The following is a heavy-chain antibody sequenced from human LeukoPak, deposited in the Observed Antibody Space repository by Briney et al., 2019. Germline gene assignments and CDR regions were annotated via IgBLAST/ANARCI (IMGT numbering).Heavy chain of an antibody. V-gene: IGHV4-34*01. CDR2: INHSGST. CDR1: VGSFSGYC. J-gene: IGHJ6*03. Sequence: SETLSLTCAVYVGSFSGYCWSWIRQPPGKGLEWIGEINHSGSTNYNSSLKSRVTISVDTSKNQFSLKLSSVTAADTAVYYCARGYYGSGSHCCHMDVWGKGTTITVS. D-gene: IGHD3-10*01. CDR3: ARGYYGSGSHCCHMDV.